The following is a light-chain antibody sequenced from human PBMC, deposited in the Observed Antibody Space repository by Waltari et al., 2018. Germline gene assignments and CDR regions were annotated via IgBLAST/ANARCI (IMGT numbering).Light chain of an antibody. CDR1: GSNIGAGYD. V-gene: IGLV1-40*01. Sequence: QSVLTQPPSVSGAPGQRVTISCTGSGSNIGAGYDVHWYQQLPRAAPKLRIYGSTSRPCGVPARLFGSTSGASASLAIIGLQSEDEADYYCQSYDTSLSVVFGGGTKLTVL. CDR2: GST. CDR3: QSYDTSLSVV. J-gene: IGLJ3*02.